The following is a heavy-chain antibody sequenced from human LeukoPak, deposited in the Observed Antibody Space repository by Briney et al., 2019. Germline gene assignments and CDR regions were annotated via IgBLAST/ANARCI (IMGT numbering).Heavy chain of an antibody. J-gene: IGHJ5*02. CDR2: ISASGTA. D-gene: IGHD4-17*01. Sequence: PSETLSLTCSVSGASISIFYWSWIRQPAGKGLEWIGHISASGTARYNPSLKSRVTMSLDTSKNQISLKLSSVTAADTAVYYCARASSDYSQSWFAPWGQGTLVTVSS. CDR3: ARASSDYSQSWFAP. CDR1: GASISIFY. V-gene: IGHV4-4*07.